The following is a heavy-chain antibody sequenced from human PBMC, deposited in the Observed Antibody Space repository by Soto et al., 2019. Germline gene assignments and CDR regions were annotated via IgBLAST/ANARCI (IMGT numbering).Heavy chain of an antibody. Sequence: GASVKVSCKASGGTFSSYAISWVRQAPGQGLEWMGGIIPIFGTTNYAQKFQGRVTITADESTSTAYMELSSLRSEGTAVYYCARDYGELRDPNYYYYGMDVWGQGTTVTVSS. J-gene: IGHJ6*02. V-gene: IGHV1-69*13. D-gene: IGHD1-7*01. CDR3: ARDYGELRDPNYYYYGMDV. CDR2: IIPIFGTT. CDR1: GGTFSSYA.